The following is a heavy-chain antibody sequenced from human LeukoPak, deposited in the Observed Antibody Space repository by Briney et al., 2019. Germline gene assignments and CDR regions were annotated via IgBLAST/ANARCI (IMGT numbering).Heavy chain of an antibody. J-gene: IGHJ4*02. Sequence: PGGSLRLSCAASGFTFGSYAMYWVRQAPGKGLEWVSGIFGSGGSAHYADSVKARFTISRDNSKNTVYLQMDSLRAEDTATYYCAKTTTGYSSGRYPAWPVDYWGQGTLVTVSS. CDR1: GFTFGSYA. CDR2: IFGSGGSA. CDR3: AKTTTGYSSGRYPAWPVDY. V-gene: IGHV3-23*01. D-gene: IGHD2-15*01.